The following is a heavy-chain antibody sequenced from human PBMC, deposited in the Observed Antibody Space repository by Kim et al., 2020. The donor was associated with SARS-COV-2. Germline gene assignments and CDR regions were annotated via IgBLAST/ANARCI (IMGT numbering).Heavy chain of an antibody. Sequence: INYSGSTYYNPSLKSRVTISVDTSKNQFSLNLSSVTAADTAVYYCTSNDSWGQGALVIVSS. V-gene: IGHV4-31*02. CDR3: TSNDS. CDR2: INYSGST. J-gene: IGHJ4*02.